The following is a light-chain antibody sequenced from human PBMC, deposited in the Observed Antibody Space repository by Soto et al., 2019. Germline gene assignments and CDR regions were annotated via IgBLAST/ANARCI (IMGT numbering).Light chain of an antibody. J-gene: IGLJ7*01. V-gene: IGLV1-40*01. Sequence: QSVLTQPPSVSGAPGPRAAVSCTGNSSNIGAGYDVHWYHQLPGAAPRLIIYGNNNRPSGVPDRFSGSKSGTSASLAITGLQAEDEADYYCQSYDISLSGAVFGGGTQLTVL. CDR2: GNN. CDR1: SSNIGAGYD. CDR3: QSYDISLSGAV.